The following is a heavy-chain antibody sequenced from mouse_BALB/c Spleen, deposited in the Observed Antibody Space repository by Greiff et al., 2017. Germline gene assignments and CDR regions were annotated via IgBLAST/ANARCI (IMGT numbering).Heavy chain of an antibody. CDR3: ARGGITTSYFDY. J-gene: IGHJ2*01. CDR2: ISNGGGST. V-gene: IGHV5-12-2*01. CDR1: GFTFSSYT. D-gene: IGHD2-4*01. Sequence: EVQGVESGGGLVQPGGSLKLSCAASGFTFSSYTMSWVRQTPEKRLEWVAYISNGGGSTYYPDTVKGRFTISRDNAKNTLYLQMSSLKSEDTAMYYCARGGITTSYFDYWGQGTTLTVSS.